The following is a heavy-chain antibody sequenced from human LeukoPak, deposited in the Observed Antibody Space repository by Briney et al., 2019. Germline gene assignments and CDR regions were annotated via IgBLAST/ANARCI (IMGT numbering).Heavy chain of an antibody. Sequence: PGGSLRLSCAASGFTFSTYNMNWVRQAPGKGLEWVSGINWNGDNTGSADSVKGRFTISRDNAKNSLYLEMNSLRAEDTALYYCAATYSGNWEFDYWGQGTLVTVSS. V-gene: IGHV3-20*04. CDR3: AATYSGNWEFDY. CDR2: INWNGDNT. CDR1: GFTFSTYN. D-gene: IGHD1-26*01. J-gene: IGHJ4*02.